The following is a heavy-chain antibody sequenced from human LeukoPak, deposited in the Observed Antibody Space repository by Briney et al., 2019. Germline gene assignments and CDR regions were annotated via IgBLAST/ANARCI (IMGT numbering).Heavy chain of an antibody. D-gene: IGHD3-10*01. Sequence: GGSLRLSCAASGFTFSNFGMNWVRQAPGKGLEWVSIITSGVGITYYADSVKGRFTISRDNSKNTLYLQMNSLTAEDTAVYYCAKGDYHDFDYWGQGTLVTVSS. CDR1: GFTFSNFG. CDR3: AKGDYHDFDY. J-gene: IGHJ4*02. V-gene: IGHV3-23*01. CDR2: ITSGVGIT.